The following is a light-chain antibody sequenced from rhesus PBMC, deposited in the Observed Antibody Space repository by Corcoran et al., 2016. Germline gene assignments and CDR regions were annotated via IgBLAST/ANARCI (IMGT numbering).Light chain of an antibody. CDR2: EVS. Sequence: DIVMTQTPLSLPVTPGEPASISCRSSQSLLDSEDGNTYLEWYLQKPGQSPPPLIYEVSNRASGVPDRFSGRGSDTDFTLKISRVEAEDVEVYYCMQGIEYPYSFGQGTKVEI. CDR3: MQGIEYPYS. V-gene: IGKV2S20*01. CDR1: QSLLDSEDGNTY. J-gene: IGKJ2*01.